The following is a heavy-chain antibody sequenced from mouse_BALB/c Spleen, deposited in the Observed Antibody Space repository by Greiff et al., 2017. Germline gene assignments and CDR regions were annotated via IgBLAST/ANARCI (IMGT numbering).Heavy chain of an antibody. Sequence: VQLQQSGPELVKPGASVKMSCKASGYTFTSYVMHWVKQKPGQGLEWIGYINPYNDGTKYNEKFKGKATLTSDKSSSTAYMELSSLTSEDSAVYYCARSEVATEDYFDYWGQGTTLTVSS. J-gene: IGHJ2*01. CDR3: ARSEVATEDYFDY. CDR2: INPYNDGT. CDR1: GYTFTSYV. V-gene: IGHV1-14*01. D-gene: IGHD1-1*01.